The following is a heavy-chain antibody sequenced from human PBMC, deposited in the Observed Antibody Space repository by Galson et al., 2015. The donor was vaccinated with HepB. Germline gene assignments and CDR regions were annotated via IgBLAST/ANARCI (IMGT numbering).Heavy chain of an antibody. J-gene: IGHJ3*02. CDR1: GFTVSGTY. D-gene: IGHD1-14*01. Sequence: SLRLSCAVSGFTVSGTYMGWVRQAPGKGLEWVSTIYGENNVYDADSVKGRFTISRDHSKNTLYLQMNSLRAEDTALYYCASDPPSSGYAFYTWGQGTMVTVSS. CDR3: ASDPPSSGYAFYT. CDR2: IYGENNV. V-gene: IGHV3-66*01.